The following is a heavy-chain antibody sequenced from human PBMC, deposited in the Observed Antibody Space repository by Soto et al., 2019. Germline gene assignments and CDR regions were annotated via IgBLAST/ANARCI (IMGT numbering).Heavy chain of an antibody. J-gene: IGHJ4*02. Sequence: GGSLRLSCAASGFTFSSYAMSWVRQAPGKGLEWVSAISGSGGSTYYADSVKGRFTISRDNSKNTLNLQMNSRRAEDTAVYYCAKDPEILMVRGVSRFDYWGQGTRVTVSS. CDR1: GFTFSSYA. D-gene: IGHD3-10*01. CDR2: ISGSGGST. V-gene: IGHV3-23*01. CDR3: AKDPEILMVRGVSRFDY.